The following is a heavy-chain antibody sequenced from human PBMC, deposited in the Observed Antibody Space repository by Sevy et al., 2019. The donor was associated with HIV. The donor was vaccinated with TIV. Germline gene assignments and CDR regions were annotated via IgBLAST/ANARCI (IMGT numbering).Heavy chain of an antibody. D-gene: IGHD6-13*01. Sequence: GGSLRLSCAASEFTFSTYAMSWVRQAPGKGLEWVSAISGSGGSTYYADSMEGRFIISRDKSKNTLYLQMNSLRAEDTAVYYCAKGDSTFYGLDVWGQGTTVTVSS. CDR1: EFTFSTYA. V-gene: IGHV3-23*01. J-gene: IGHJ6*02. CDR2: ISGSGGST. CDR3: AKGDSTFYGLDV.